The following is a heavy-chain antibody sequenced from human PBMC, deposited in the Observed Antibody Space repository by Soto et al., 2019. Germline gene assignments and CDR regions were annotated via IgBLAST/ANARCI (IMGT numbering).Heavy chain of an antibody. D-gene: IGHD2-21*02. CDR2: IIPFFGTA. CDR1: GGTFSSYA. V-gene: IGHV1-69*01. J-gene: IGHJ3*02. Sequence: QVQLVQSGAEVKKPGSSVKVSCKASGGTFSSYAISWLRQAPGQGLEWMGGIIPFFGTANYAQKFQGRVRITADESTSTAYMELSSLRSEDTAVYYCARGGVTYCGGDCYDAFDIWGQGTMVTVSS. CDR3: ARGGVTYCGGDCYDAFDI.